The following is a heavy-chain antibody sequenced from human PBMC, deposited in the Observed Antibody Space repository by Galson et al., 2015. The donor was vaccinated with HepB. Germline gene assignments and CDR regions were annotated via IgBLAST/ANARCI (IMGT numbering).Heavy chain of an antibody. CDR3: ARHPRIAYCGGDCSYADY. CDR2: IYYSGST. Sequence: LSLTCTVSGGSISSSSYYWGWIRQPPGKGLEWIGSIYYSGSTYYNPSLKSRVTISVDTSKNQFSLKLSSVTAADTAVYYCARHPRIAYCGGDCSYADYWGQGTLVTVSS. D-gene: IGHD2-21*02. CDR1: GGSISSSSYY. J-gene: IGHJ4*02. V-gene: IGHV4-39*01.